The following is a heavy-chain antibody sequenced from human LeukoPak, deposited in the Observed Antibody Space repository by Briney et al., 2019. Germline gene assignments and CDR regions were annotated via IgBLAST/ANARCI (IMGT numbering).Heavy chain of an antibody. CDR1: GGSISSYY. CDR2: INHGGST. J-gene: IGHJ5*02. Sequence: SETLSLTCTVSGGSISSYYWSWIRQPPGKGLEWIGEINHGGSTNYNPSLKSRVTISVDTSKNQFSLKLSSVTAADTAVYYCATCAAPTRPGWFDPWGQGTLVTVSS. CDR3: ATCAAPTRPGWFDP. V-gene: IGHV4-34*01. D-gene: IGHD6-25*01.